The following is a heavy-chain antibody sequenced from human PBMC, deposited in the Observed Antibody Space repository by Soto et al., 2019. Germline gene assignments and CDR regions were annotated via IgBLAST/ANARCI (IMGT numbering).Heavy chain of an antibody. CDR1: GFTFSSYG. V-gene: IGHV3-33*01. D-gene: IGHD3-22*01. Sequence: GGSLRLSCAASGFTFSSYGMHWVRQAPGKGLEWVAVIWYDGSNKYYADSVKGRFTISRDNSKNTLYLQMNSLRAEDTAVYYCARVGQYYYDSSGYYFGPNAFDIWGQGTMVTVSS. CDR2: IWYDGSNK. CDR3: ARVGQYYYDSSGYYFGPNAFDI. J-gene: IGHJ3*02.